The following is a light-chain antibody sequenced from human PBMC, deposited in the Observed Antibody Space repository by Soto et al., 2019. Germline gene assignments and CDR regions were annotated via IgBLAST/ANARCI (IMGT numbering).Light chain of an antibody. J-gene: IGKJ2*01. Sequence: EIVLTQSPGTVSLSPGERATLSCRASQSVSSRNLAWYRQKPGQAPSLLIFGASNRATGIPDRFSGSGSGTDSPLTLSRLQPEDCAVYYCLRYGDSPPAYTFGQGTKLEIK. CDR2: GAS. V-gene: IGKV3-20*01. CDR1: QSVSSRN. CDR3: LRYGDSPPAYT.